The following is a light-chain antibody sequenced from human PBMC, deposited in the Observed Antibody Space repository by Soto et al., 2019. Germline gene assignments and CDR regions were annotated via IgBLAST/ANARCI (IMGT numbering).Light chain of an antibody. CDR1: QSIGSF. Sequence: EIVLTQSPATLSLSPGERDTLSCRASQSIGSFLAWYQQKPGQAPRLLIYDKSNRATGIPARFSGSGSETDFTLTISSLEPEDSAVYYWQQRSDWPTFGQGTKVEIK. J-gene: IGKJ2*01. CDR3: QQRSDWPT. CDR2: DKS. V-gene: IGKV3-11*01.